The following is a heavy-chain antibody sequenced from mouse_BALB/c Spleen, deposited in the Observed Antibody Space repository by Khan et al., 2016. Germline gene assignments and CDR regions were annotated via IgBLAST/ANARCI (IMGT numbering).Heavy chain of an antibody. CDR2: ILPGSYT. CDR3: ARWGYYDYDGAWFAY. V-gene: IGHV1-9*01. J-gene: IGHJ3*01. D-gene: IGHD2-4*01. CDR1: GYTFSSYW. Sequence: QVQLQQSGAELMKPGASVKISCKATGYTFSSYWIEWVKQRPGHGLEWIGEILPGSYTNYHENFKVKATFTADPSSNTAYMQLSSLTPEDSAVYYCARWGYYDYDGAWFAYWGRGTLVTGSA.